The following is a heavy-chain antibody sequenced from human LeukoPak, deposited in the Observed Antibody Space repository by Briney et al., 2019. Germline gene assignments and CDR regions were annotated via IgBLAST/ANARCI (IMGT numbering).Heavy chain of an antibody. Sequence: GRSLRLSCAASGFTYSSYGMHWVRQAPGKGLEWVSAVSHGGARTYYADSVKGRFTISSDGSRNTLFLQMNSLRAEDTAVYYCAKEGGYNSGPDYFDCWGQGTLVTVSS. J-gene: IGHJ4*02. CDR3: AKEGGYNSGPDYFDC. CDR2: VSHGGART. CDR1: GFTYSSYG. D-gene: IGHD5-18*01. V-gene: IGHV3-23*01.